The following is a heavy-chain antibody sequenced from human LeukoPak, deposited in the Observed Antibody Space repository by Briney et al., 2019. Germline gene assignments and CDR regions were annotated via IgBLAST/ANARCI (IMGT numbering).Heavy chain of an antibody. CDR2: INHSGST. CDR1: GGSFSGYY. V-gene: IGHV4-34*01. CDR3: ARGRYYYDSTGYRNYYYYYYMDV. J-gene: IGHJ6*03. D-gene: IGHD3-22*01. Sequence: SETLSLTCAVYGGSFSGYYWSWIRQPPGKGLEWIGEINHSGSTNYNPSLKSRVTISVDTSKNQFSLKLSSVTAADTAVYYCARGRYYYDSTGYRNYYYYYYMDVWGKGTTVTVSS.